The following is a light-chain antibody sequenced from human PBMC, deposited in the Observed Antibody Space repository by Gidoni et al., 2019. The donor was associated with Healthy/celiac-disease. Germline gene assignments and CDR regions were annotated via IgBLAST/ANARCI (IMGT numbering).Light chain of an antibody. CDR2: KAS. V-gene: IGKV1-5*03. CDR3: QQYNSYPWT. J-gene: IGKJ1*01. CDR1: QSISSW. Sequence: DIQMTQSPSTLSASVGDRVTITCRASQSISSWLDWYQQKPGKAPKLLIYKASSLESGVPSRFSGSGSGTEFTLTISSLQPDDFATYYCQQYNSYPWTLGQGTKVEIK.